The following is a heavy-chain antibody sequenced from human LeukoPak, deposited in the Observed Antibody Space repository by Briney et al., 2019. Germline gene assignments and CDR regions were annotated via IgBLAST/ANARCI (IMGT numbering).Heavy chain of an antibody. Sequence: SETLSLTCAVYGGSFSGYYWSWIRQPPGKGLEWIGEINHSGSTNYNPSLKSRVTISVDTSKNQFSPKLSSVTPADTAVYYCARPIVVVPAARGYYMDVWGKGTTVTVSS. CDR2: INHSGST. J-gene: IGHJ6*03. CDR1: GGSFSGYY. CDR3: ARPIVVVPAARGYYMDV. D-gene: IGHD2-2*01. V-gene: IGHV4-34*01.